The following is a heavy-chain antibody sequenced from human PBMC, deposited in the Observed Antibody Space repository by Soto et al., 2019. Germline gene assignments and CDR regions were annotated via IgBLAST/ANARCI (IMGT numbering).Heavy chain of an antibody. V-gene: IGHV3-33*01. CDR1: GFTFSSYG. J-gene: IGHJ4*02. CDR3: ARDAAVYSSGWSKHFDY. D-gene: IGHD6-19*01. CDR2: IWYDGSNK. Sequence: GESLRLSCAASGFTFSSYGMHWVRQAPGKGLEWVAVIWYDGSNKYYADSVKGRFTISRDNSKNTLYLQMNSLRAEDTAVYYCARDAAVYSSGWSKHFDYWGQGTLVTVSS.